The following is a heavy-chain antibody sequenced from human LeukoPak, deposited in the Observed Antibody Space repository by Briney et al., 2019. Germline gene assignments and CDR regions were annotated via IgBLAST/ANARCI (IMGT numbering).Heavy chain of an antibody. J-gene: IGHJ4*02. CDR1: GFTFSSYA. D-gene: IGHD5-24*01. Sequence: PGGSLRLSCAASGFTFSSYAMSWVRQAPGKGLEWVSAISGSGGNTHYADSVKGRFAISRDISKNTLYLQMNSLRVEDTAVYYCAKEAGSSHKVENWGQGTLVTVSS. CDR3: AKEAGSSHKVEN. CDR2: ISGSGGNT. V-gene: IGHV3-23*01.